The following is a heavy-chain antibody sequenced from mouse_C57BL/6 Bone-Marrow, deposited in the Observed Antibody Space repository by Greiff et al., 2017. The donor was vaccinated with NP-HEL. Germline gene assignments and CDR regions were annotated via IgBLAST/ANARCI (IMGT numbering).Heavy chain of an antibody. Sequence: EVQLVESGGGLVQPGGSLSLSCAASGFTFTDYYMSWVRQPPGKALEWLGFIRNKANGYTTEYSSSVKGRFTISRDNSQSILYLQMNVLRGGDTAAYYGGRYGNYDSVWYFDVWGTGTTVTVSS. CDR1: GFTFTDYY. CDR3: GRYGNYDSVWYFDV. D-gene: IGHD2-1*01. CDR2: IRNKANGYTT. J-gene: IGHJ1*03. V-gene: IGHV7-3*01.